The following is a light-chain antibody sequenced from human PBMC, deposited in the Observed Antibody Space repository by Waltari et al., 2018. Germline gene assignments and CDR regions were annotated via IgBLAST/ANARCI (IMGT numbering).Light chain of an antibody. J-gene: IGKJ1*01. Sequence: DIQMTQSPSSLSASVGDRVTVTCRASQSISIYLNWYQQKPGKAPKLLIYAASSLQSGVPSRLSGSGSGTDFTRTSSSLQPEDFATYYCQQSSSTPPWTFGQGTKVEIK. V-gene: IGKV1-39*01. CDR1: QSISIY. CDR2: AAS. CDR3: QQSSSTPPWT.